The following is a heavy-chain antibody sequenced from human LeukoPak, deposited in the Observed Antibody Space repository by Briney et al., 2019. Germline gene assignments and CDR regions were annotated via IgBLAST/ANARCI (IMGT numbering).Heavy chain of an antibody. V-gene: IGHV3-48*03. CDR1: GFTFSAYE. CDR3: ARDERYYYYYMDV. Sequence: GGSLRLSCAASGFTFSAYEMNWVRQAPGKGLEWVSYIGSSGSTVYYADSVKGRFTISRDNAKNSLYLQMNSLRAEDTAVYYCARDERYYYYYMDVWGKGTTVTISS. J-gene: IGHJ6*03. CDR2: IGSSGSTV.